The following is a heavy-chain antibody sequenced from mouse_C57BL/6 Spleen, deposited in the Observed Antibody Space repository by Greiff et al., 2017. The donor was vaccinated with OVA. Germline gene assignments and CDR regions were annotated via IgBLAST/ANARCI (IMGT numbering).Heavy chain of an antibody. CDR2: INPSSGYT. V-gene: IGHV1-4*01. CDR1: GYTFTSYT. J-gene: IGHJ4*01. CDR3: AIYDSYLYAMDD. D-gene: IGHD2-3*01. Sequence: QVQLQQSGAELARPGASVKMSCKASGYTFTSYTMHWVKQRPGQGLEWIGYINPSSGYTKYNQKFKDKATLTADKSSSTAYMQLSSLTSEDSAVYYCAIYDSYLYAMDDWGQGTSVTVSS.